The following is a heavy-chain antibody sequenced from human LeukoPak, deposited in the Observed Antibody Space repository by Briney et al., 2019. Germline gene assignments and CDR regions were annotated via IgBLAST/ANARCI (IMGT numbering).Heavy chain of an antibody. V-gene: IGHV4-4*02. CDR1: GGSSSSSNW. CDR2: IDHSGRT. D-gene: IGHD1-26*01. CDR3: AKDRIVGATILAWEWTPSDY. Sequence: PSGTLSLTCAVSGGSSSSSNWWNWVRQPPGKGLEWIGEIDHSGRTNYNPSLKSRVTISVDKSKNQISLKLSSVTAADTAVYYCAKDRIVGATILAWEWTPSDYWGQGTLVTVSS. J-gene: IGHJ4*02.